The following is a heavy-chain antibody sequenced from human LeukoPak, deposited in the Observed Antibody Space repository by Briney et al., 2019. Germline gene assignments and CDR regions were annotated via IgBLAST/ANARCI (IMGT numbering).Heavy chain of an antibody. CDR2: INTNSGGT. CDR3: ARVWGPTFRAFDI. V-gene: IGHV1-2*02. CDR1: GYTFTGYY. J-gene: IGHJ3*02. Sequence: ASVNLTFNSSGYTFTGYYMHLVRQAPGQGLERMGWINTNSGGTNYAQKFQGRVTITRDKSINTPYLQLSSLRSDDTAVYYCARVWGPTFRAFDIWGQGTMVTVSS. D-gene: IGHD7-27*01.